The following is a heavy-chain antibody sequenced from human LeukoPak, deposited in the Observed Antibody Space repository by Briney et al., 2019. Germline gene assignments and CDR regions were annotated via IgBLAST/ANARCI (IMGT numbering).Heavy chain of an antibody. Sequence: GGSLRLSCAASGFTFSSYGMHWVRQAPGKGLEWVAVISYDGSNKYYTDSVKGRFTISRDNSKNTLYLQMNSLRAEDTAVYYCAKEMATGDFDYWGQGTLVTVSS. CDR2: ISYDGSNK. J-gene: IGHJ4*02. D-gene: IGHD5-24*01. CDR1: GFTFSSYG. CDR3: AKEMATGDFDY. V-gene: IGHV3-30*18.